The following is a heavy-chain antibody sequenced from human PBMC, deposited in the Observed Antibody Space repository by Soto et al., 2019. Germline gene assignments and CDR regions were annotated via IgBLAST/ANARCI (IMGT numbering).Heavy chain of an antibody. CDR2: INAGNGNT. CDR1: GYTFTSYA. J-gene: IGHJ4*02. V-gene: IGHV1-3*01. D-gene: IGHD2-15*01. CDR3: ARDRCSGGSCYYYFDY. Sequence: ASVSVSCKASGYTFTSYAMHWVRQAPGQRLEWMGWINAGNGNTKYSQKFQGRVTITRDTSASTAYMELSSLRSEDTAVYYCARDRCSGGSCYYYFDYWGQGTLVTVSS.